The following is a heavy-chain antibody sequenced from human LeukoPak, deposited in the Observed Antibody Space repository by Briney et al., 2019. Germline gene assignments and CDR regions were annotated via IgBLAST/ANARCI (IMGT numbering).Heavy chain of an antibody. V-gene: IGHV3-30-3*01. CDR2: ISYDGSNK. J-gene: IGHJ4*02. D-gene: IGHD3-22*01. Sequence: SLRLSCAASGFTFSSYAMHWVRQAPGKGLEWVAVISYDGSNKYYADSVKGRFTISRDNSKNTLYLQMNSLRAEDTAVYYCASEVRKSTYYYDSSGPYWGQGTLVTVSS. CDR3: ASEVRKSTYYYDSSGPY. CDR1: GFTFSSYA.